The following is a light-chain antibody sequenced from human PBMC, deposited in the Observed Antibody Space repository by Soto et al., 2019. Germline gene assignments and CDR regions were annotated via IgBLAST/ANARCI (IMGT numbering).Light chain of an antibody. Sequence: DIQMTQSPSSLSASVGDRVTITCQASQDIRKYLSWYQQKPGRAPKLLIYGESNLETGVPSRFSGSGYGTDFTFTISSLQPEDIATYYCQHYDHLPPFTFGPGTKVAIK. CDR2: GES. CDR1: QDIRKY. CDR3: QHYDHLPPFT. V-gene: IGKV1-33*01. J-gene: IGKJ3*01.